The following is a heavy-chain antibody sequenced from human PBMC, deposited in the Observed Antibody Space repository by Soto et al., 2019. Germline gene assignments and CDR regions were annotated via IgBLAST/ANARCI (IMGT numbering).Heavy chain of an antibody. CDR1: GYSFTSYW. Sequence: PGESLKISCKGSGYSFTSYWIGWVRQMPGKGLEWMWIIYPCDSDTRYSPSFQGQVTISADKSISTAYLQWSSLKASDTAMYYCARHSGVYCGGDCYSHWFEPWGQGTLVTVSS. D-gene: IGHD2-21*02. J-gene: IGHJ5*02. CDR3: ARHSGVYCGGDCYSHWFEP. CDR2: IYPCDSDT. V-gene: IGHV5-51*01.